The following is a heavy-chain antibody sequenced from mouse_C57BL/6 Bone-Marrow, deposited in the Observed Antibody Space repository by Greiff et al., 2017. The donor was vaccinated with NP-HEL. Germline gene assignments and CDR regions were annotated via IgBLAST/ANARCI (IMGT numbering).Heavy chain of an antibody. D-gene: IGHD2-2*01. J-gene: IGHJ4*01. V-gene: IGHV5-16*01. CDR2: INYDGSST. CDR1: GFTFSDYY. CDR3: ARDQGLRRGDYYAMDY. Sequence: EVQRVESEGGLVQPGSSMKLSCTASGFTFSDYYMAWVRQVPEKGLEWVANINYDGSSTYYLDSLKSRFIISRDNAKNILYLQMSSLKSEDTATYYCARDQGLRRGDYYAMDYWGQGTSVTVSS.